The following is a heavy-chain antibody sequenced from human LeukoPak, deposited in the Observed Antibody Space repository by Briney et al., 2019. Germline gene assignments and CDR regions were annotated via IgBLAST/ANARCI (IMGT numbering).Heavy chain of an antibody. J-gene: IGHJ3*02. CDR2: IWYGGSDK. V-gene: IGHV3-30*02. Sequence: GGSLRLSCAASGFTFSSYGMHWVRQAPGKGLEWVAVIWYGGSDKYYADSVKGRFTISRDNSENTLYLLMNSLRAEDTAVYYCAKSGSSGYYDAFDIWGQGTMVTVSS. CDR1: GFTFSSYG. D-gene: IGHD3-22*01. CDR3: AKSGSSGYYDAFDI.